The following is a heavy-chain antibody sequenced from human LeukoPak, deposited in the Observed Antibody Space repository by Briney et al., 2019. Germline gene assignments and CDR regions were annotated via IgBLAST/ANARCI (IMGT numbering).Heavy chain of an antibody. Sequence: ASAKVSRKVSGYILTELSMHWVRQAPGKGLEWMGGFDPEDGETIYAQKFQGRVTMTEDTSTDTAYMELSSLRSEDTAVYYCATQGVRGPYYNPLDYWGQGTLVTVSS. J-gene: IGHJ4*02. CDR3: ATQGVRGPYYNPLDY. CDR2: FDPEDGET. D-gene: IGHD3-10*01. CDR1: GYILTELS. V-gene: IGHV1-24*01.